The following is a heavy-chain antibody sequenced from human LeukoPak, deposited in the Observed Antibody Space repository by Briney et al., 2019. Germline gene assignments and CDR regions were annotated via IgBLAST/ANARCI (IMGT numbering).Heavy chain of an antibody. CDR3: ARDAVVGTGIAFDV. J-gene: IGHJ3*01. Sequence: SVKVSCKASGGTFISYAISWVRQAPGQGLEWMGGIIPIFGTANYAQKFQGRVTITADESTSTAYMELSSLRSEDTAVYYCARDAVVGTGIAFDVWGQGTMVTVSS. CDR2: IIPIFGTA. V-gene: IGHV1-69*13. CDR1: GGTFISYA. D-gene: IGHD4-23*01.